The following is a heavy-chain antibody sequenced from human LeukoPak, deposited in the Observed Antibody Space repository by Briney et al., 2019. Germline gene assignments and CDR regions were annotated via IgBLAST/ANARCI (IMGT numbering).Heavy chain of an antibody. CDR1: GYTFTSYG. CDR3: PRGMGLRYFDWLTH. CDR2: ISAYNGNT. Sequence: ASVKVSCKASGYTFTSYGISWVRQAPGQGLEWMGWISAYNGNTNYAQKLQGRVTMHTDTSTSTAYMELRSLRSDDTAVYYCPRGMGLRYFDWLTHWGQGTLVTVSS. J-gene: IGHJ5*02. D-gene: IGHD3-9*01. V-gene: IGHV1-18*01.